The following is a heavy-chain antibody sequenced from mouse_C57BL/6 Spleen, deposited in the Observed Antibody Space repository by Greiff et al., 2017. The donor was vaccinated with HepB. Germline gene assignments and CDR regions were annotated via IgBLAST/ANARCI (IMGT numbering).Heavy chain of an antibody. Sequence: QVHVKQSGAELARPGASVKMSCKASGYTFTSYTMHWVKQRPGQGLEWIGYINPSSGYTKYNQKFKDKATLTADKSSSTAYMQLSSLTSEDSAVYYCARSGDYLYFDYWGQGTTLTVSS. CDR2: INPSSGYT. V-gene: IGHV1-4*01. D-gene: IGHD1-1*02. CDR1: GYTFTSYT. CDR3: ARSGDYLYFDY. J-gene: IGHJ2*01.